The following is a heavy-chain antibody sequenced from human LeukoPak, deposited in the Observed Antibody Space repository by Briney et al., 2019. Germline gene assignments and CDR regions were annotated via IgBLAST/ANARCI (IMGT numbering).Heavy chain of an antibody. D-gene: IGHD3-16*01. J-gene: IGHJ4*02. CDR1: GGSISSSSYY. V-gene: IGHV4-39*01. CDR3: APFLLRGAYFDY. CDR2: IYYSGST. Sequence: SETLSLTCTVSGGSISSSSYYWGWIRQPPGKGLEWIGSIYYSGSTCYNPSLKSRVTISVDTSKNQFSLKLSSVTAADTAVYYCAPFLLRGAYFDYWGQGTLVTVSS.